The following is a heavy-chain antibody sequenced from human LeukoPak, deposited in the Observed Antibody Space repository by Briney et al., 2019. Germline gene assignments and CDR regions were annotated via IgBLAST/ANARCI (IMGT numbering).Heavy chain of an antibody. Sequence: ASVKVSCKVSGYTLTELSMHWVRQAPGKGLEWMGGFDPEDGETIYAQKFQGRVTMTEDTSTDTAYMELSSLRSEDTAVYYCATDGVLQYFDWLLWWGQGTLVTVSS. CDR2: FDPEDGET. CDR1: GYTLTELS. J-gene: IGHJ4*02. CDR3: ATDGVLQYFDWLLW. D-gene: IGHD3-9*01. V-gene: IGHV1-24*01.